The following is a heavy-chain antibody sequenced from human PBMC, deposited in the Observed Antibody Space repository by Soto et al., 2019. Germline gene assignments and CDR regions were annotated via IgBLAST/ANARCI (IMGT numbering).Heavy chain of an antibody. CDR2: ISAYNGNT. J-gene: IGHJ4*02. Sequence: QVQLVQSGAEVKKPGASVKVSCKASGYTFTSYGISWVRQAPGQGLEWMGGISAYNGNTNYAQKLQGRVTMTTDTPTSTAYMELRSLRADDTAVYDCARLDVDLGGVIVAYFDYWGQGTLVTVSS. CDR1: GYTFTSYG. V-gene: IGHV1-18*01. CDR3: ARLDVDLGGVIVAYFDY. D-gene: IGHD3-16*02.